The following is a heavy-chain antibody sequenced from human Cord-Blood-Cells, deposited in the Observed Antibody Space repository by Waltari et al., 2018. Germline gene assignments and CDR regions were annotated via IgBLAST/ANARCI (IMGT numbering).Heavy chain of an antibody. J-gene: IGHJ5*02. Sequence: QVQLVQSGAEVKKPGASVKVSCKDAGYTFTSYARHWVRQAPGQWLEWMGWINAGNGNTKYSQKFQGRVTITRDTSASTAYMELSSLRSEDTAVYYCARGTSGGDPALSPFDPWGQGTLVTVSS. CDR3: ARGTSGGDPALSPFDP. CDR1: GYTFTSYA. D-gene: IGHD2-21*02. V-gene: IGHV1-3*01. CDR2: INAGNGNT.